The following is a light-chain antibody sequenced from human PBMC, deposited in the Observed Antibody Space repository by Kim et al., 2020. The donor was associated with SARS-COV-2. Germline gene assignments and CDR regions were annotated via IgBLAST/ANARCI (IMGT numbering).Light chain of an antibody. J-gene: IGLJ2*01. Sequence: NFMLTQPHSVSESPGKTVTISCTRSSGSIDDNYVQWYQQRPGGVPTTVIYEDDQRPSGVSDRFSGSIDNSSNSASLTISGLRTEDEADYYCQSYNRDNVLFGGETKLTVL. CDR3: QSYNRDNVL. V-gene: IGLV6-57*04. CDR1: SGSIDDNY. CDR2: EDD.